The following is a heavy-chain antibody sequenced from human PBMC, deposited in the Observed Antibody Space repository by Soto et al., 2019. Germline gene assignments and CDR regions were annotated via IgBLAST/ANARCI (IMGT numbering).Heavy chain of an antibody. CDR2: IRKDGSKE. J-gene: IGHJ3*02. V-gene: IGHV3-7*05. CDR1: GFSFGSDW. D-gene: IGHD3-16*01. CDR3: ARDANYRDDSAYYDVFDI. Sequence: DVQLTESGGGLVQPGGSLRLSGGASGFSFGSDWMAWVRQAPGKGLEWVANIRKDGSKEHYADSVRGRFSVSRDTAKASLYLQMNSLRLEDTAVYYCARDANYRDDSAYYDVFDIWGQGTMVTVSS.